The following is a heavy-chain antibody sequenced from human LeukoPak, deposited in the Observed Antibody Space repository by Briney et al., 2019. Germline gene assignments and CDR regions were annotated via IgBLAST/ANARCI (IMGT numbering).Heavy chain of an antibody. CDR1: GFTFSNAW. CDR2: IKSKTDGGTT. Sequence: GGSLRLSCAASGFTFSNAWMSWVRQAPGKGLEWVGHIKSKTDGGTTDYAAPVKGRFTISRDDSKNTLYLQMNSLKTEDTAVYYCARVSGSGSHDYWGQGTLVTVSS. V-gene: IGHV3-15*01. J-gene: IGHJ4*02. CDR3: ARVSGSGSHDY. D-gene: IGHD3-10*01.